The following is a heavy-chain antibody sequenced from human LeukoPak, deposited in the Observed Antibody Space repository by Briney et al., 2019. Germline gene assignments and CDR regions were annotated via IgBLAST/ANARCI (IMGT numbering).Heavy chain of an antibody. J-gene: IGHJ4*02. Sequence: GGSLRLSCAASGFTFSSYSMNWVRQAPVKELEWVSSINTGSTYINYADSVKGRFTISRDNAKNSLYLQMNSLRAEDTAVYYCARDFYCDNGECFDNWGQGTLVTVSS. CDR2: INTGSTYI. V-gene: IGHV3-21*01. CDR1: GFTFSSYS. CDR3: ARDFYCDNGECFDN. D-gene: IGHD2-8*01.